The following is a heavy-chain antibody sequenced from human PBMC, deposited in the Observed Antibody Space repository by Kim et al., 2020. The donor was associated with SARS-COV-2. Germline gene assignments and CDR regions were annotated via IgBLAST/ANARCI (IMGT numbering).Heavy chain of an antibody. Sequence: SETLSLTCTVSGGSVSSGSYYWSWIRQPPGKGLEWIGYIYYSGSTNYNPSLKSRVTISVDTSKNQFSLKLSSVTAADTAVYYCARDGATVTTRGWVDYWGQGTLVTVSS. CDR3: ARDGATVTTRGWVDY. CDR2: IYYSGST. J-gene: IGHJ4*02. D-gene: IGHD4-17*01. CDR1: GGSVSSGSYY. V-gene: IGHV4-61*01.